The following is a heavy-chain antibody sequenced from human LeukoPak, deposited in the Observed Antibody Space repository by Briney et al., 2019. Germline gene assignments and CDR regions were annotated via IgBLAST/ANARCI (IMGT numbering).Heavy chain of an antibody. V-gene: IGHV4-4*07. CDR3: ARGSDTSHNWFDP. Sequence: SETLSLTCGVSGGSIGTYLWKYIRQPAGKRLEWIGRFHYSGTANYNPSLKSRVSMPLDMSKNQFFLNLSSVTAADTAIYYCARGSDTSHNWFDPWGLGTLVTVSS. CDR1: GGSIGTYL. D-gene: IGHD2-2*01. CDR2: FHYSGTA. J-gene: IGHJ5*02.